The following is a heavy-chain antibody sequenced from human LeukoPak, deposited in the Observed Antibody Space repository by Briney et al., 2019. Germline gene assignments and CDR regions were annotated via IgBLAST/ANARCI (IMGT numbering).Heavy chain of an antibody. CDR1: GYTFTSYD. J-gene: IGHJ6*03. CDR3: ARGLIDYYYMDV. V-gene: IGHV1-8*01. D-gene: IGHD2-15*01. Sequence: GASVKVSCKASGYTFTSYDINRVRQATGQGLEWMGWMNPNSGNTGYAQKFQGRVTMTRNTSISTAYMELSSLRSEDTAVYYCARGLIDYYYMDVWGKGTTVTVSS. CDR2: MNPNSGNT.